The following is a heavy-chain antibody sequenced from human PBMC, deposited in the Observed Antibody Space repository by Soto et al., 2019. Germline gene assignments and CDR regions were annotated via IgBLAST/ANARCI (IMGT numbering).Heavy chain of an antibody. CDR1: GFTFSSDA. CDR2: ISGSGGST. Sequence: EVQLLESGGGLVQPGGSLRLSCAASGFTFSSDAMSWVRQAPGKGLEWVSAISGSGGSTYYADSVKGRFTISRDNSKNTLYLQMNSLRAEDTAVYYCAKGEYCSGGSCYSEYFQHWGQGTLVTVSS. J-gene: IGHJ1*01. V-gene: IGHV3-23*01. D-gene: IGHD2-15*01. CDR3: AKGEYCSGGSCYSEYFQH.